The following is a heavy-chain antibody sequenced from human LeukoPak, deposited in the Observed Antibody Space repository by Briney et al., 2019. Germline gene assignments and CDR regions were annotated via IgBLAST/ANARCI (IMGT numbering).Heavy chain of an antibody. D-gene: IGHD1-7*01. CDR2: INHDGNEK. V-gene: IGHV3-7*04. CDR3: ARYPATGTTDF. J-gene: IGHJ4*02. Sequence: GGSLRISCAVSGFTFSDYWMSWVRQPPGNGLEWVANINHDGNEKYYVDSVMGRFTISRDNAKNSLYLQMNSLSVEDTAVYFCARYPATGTTDFWGQGTLVTVSS. CDR1: GFTFSDYW.